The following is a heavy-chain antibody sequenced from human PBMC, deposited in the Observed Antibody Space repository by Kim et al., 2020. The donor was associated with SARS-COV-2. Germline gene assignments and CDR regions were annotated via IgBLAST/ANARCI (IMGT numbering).Heavy chain of an antibody. J-gene: IGHJ6*02. Sequence: GGSLRLSCAASGFTFDDYTMHWVRQAPGKGLEWVSLISWDGGSTYYADSVKGRFTISRDNSKNSLYLQMNSLRTEDTALYYCAKDGRPAADYYYYGMDVWGQGTTVTVSS. CDR1: GFTFDDYT. D-gene: IGHD2-2*01. V-gene: IGHV3-43*01. CDR3: AKDGRPAADYYYYGMDV. CDR2: ISWDGGST.